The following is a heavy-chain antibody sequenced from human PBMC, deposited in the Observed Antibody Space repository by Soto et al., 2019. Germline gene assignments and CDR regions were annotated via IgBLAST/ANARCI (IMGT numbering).Heavy chain of an antibody. Sequence: EVQLVESGGGLVQPGGSLRLSCAASGFTFSSYEMNWVRQAPGKGLEWVSYISSSGSTIYYADSVKGRFTISRDNAKNSLYLQMNSLRAEDTAVYYCARGHCSSTSCYMAYYYYGMDVWGQGTTVPVSS. CDR1: GFTFSSYE. J-gene: IGHJ6*02. CDR2: ISSSGSTI. CDR3: ARGHCSSTSCYMAYYYYGMDV. V-gene: IGHV3-48*03. D-gene: IGHD2-2*02.